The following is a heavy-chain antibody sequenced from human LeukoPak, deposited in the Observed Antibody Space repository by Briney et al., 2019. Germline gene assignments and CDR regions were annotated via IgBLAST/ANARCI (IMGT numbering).Heavy chain of an antibody. V-gene: IGHV3-21*04. CDR1: GFTFSSYS. Sequence: GGSLRLSCAASGFTFSSYSMNWVRQAPGKGLEWVSSISSSSSYIYYADSVKGRFTISRDNAKNSLYLQMNSLRAEDTAVYYCARAYSSGWYTYYFDYWGQGTLVTVSS. J-gene: IGHJ4*02. CDR3: ARAYSSGWYTYYFDY. D-gene: IGHD6-19*01. CDR2: ISSSSSYI.